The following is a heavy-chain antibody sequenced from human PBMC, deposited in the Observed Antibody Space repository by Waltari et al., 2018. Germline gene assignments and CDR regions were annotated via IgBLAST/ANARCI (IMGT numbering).Heavy chain of an antibody. CDR3: SGGEVTGTDF. CDR2: IRRETYNYAT. Sequence: EVQVVESGGGLVQPGGSLKLSCATSGFSFRGSSIHWVRQTSGKGLEWVGRIRRETYNYATAYSASVKGRFTISRDDSKNTAFLQMNSLMTEDTAVYYCSGGEVTGTDFWGQGTLVTVSS. J-gene: IGHJ4*02. V-gene: IGHV3-73*01. D-gene: IGHD6-19*01. CDR1: GFSFRGSS.